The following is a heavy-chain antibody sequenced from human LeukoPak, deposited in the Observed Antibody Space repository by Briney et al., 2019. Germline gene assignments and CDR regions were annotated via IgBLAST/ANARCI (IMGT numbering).Heavy chain of an antibody. J-gene: IGHJ6*03. Sequence: PSETLSLTCAVYGGSFSGYYWSWIRQPPGKGLEWIGEINHSGSTNYNPSFKSRLTISVDTSKKQFSLKLSSVTAADTAVYYCARHGPPRAGWGRKYYYMDVWGKGTTVTISS. CDR2: INHSGST. V-gene: IGHV4-34*01. D-gene: IGHD3-16*01. CDR3: ARHGPPRAGWGRKYYYMDV. CDR1: GGSFSGYY.